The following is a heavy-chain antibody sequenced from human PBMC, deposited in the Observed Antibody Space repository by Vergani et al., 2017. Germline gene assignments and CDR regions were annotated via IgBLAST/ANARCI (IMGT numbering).Heavy chain of an antibody. V-gene: IGHV3-23*01. J-gene: IGHJ6*02. CDR2: LSGSGGST. CDR1: GFTFNHYA. CDR3: AKANPRNSGYDYLYNYHAMDV. Sequence: EVQLLESGGDLVQPGGSLRLSCAASGFTFNHYAMNWVRQAPGKGLEWVSGLSGSGGSTYYAGSVKGRFTISRDSSKNTLYLQMNSLSAGDTAVYYCAKANPRNSGYDYLYNYHAMDVWGQGTTVTVSS. D-gene: IGHD5-12*01.